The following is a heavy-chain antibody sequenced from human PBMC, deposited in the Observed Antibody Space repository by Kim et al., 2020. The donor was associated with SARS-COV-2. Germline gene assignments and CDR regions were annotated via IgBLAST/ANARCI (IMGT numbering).Heavy chain of an antibody. Sequence: GGSLRLSCAASGFTFSSYWMSWVRQAPGKGLEWVANIKQDGSEKYYVDSVKGRFTISRDNAKNSLYLQMNSLRAEDTAVYYCARESDGGHDILTGYYGVDYWGQGTLVTVSS. D-gene: IGHD3-9*01. CDR1: GFTFSSYW. CDR3: ARESDGGHDILTGYYGVDY. V-gene: IGHV3-7*01. CDR2: IKQDGSEK. J-gene: IGHJ4*02.